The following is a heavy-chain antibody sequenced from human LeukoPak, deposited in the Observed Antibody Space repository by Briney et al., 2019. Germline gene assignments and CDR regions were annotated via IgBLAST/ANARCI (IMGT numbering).Heavy chain of an antibody. D-gene: IGHD6-19*01. J-gene: IGHJ4*02. Sequence: GGSLRLSCAASGFTFSSYSMNWVRQAPGKGLEWVSYISSSSSTIYYADSVKGRFTISRDNAKDSLYLQMNSLRDEDTAVYYCARDPDSSGWPRFDYWGQGTLVTVSS. CDR2: ISSSSSTI. CDR3: ARDPDSSGWPRFDY. V-gene: IGHV3-48*02. CDR1: GFTFSSYS.